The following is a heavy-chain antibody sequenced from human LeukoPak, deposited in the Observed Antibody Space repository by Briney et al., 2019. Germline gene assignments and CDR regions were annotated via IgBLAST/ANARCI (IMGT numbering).Heavy chain of an antibody. D-gene: IGHD3-22*01. J-gene: IGHJ4*02. CDR2: ISWNSGSI. V-gene: IGHV3-9*03. CDR3: AKDGSGYYDRMAPYYFDY. CDR1: GFTFDDYA. Sequence: PGGSLRLSCAASGFTFDDYAMHWVRQAPGKGLEWVSGISWNSGSIGYADSVKGRFTISRDNAKNSLYLQMNSLRAEDMALYYCAKDGSGYYDRMAPYYFDYWGQGTLVTVSS.